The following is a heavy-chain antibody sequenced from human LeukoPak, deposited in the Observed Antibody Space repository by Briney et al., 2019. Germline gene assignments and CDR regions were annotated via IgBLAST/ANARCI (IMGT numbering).Heavy chain of an antibody. CDR1: GGSFSGYY. Sequence: SETLSLTCAVYGGSFSGYYWSWIRQPPGKGLERIGEINHSGSTNYNPSLKSRVTISVDTSKNQFSLKLSSVTAADTAVYYCARGAIVAYYDFWSGYYTGFDPWGQETLVTVSS. J-gene: IGHJ5*02. V-gene: IGHV4-34*01. CDR2: INHSGST. D-gene: IGHD3-3*01. CDR3: ARGAIVAYYDFWSGYYTGFDP.